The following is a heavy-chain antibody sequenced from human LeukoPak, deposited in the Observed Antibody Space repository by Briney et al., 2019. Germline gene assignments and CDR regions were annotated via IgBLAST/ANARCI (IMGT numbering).Heavy chain of an antibody. Sequence: GGSLRLSCVVSGFTISTHGMHWARQAPGKGLEWVAMISHDGSIEHYGDSVKGRLTTSRDNSKNTLYLQMNSLRDEDTGVYYCAKDWGSSGWYNWFDPWGQGTLVTVSS. J-gene: IGHJ5*02. CDR2: ISHDGSIE. D-gene: IGHD6-19*01. CDR1: GFTISTHG. V-gene: IGHV3-30*18. CDR3: AKDWGSSGWYNWFDP.